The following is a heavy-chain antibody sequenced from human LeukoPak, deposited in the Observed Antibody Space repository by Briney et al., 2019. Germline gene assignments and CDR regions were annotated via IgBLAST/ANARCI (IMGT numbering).Heavy chain of an antibody. CDR3: ARDCYDSSGYYYTDY. J-gene: IGHJ4*02. Sequence: GGSLRLSCAASGFTFSSYGMHWVRQAPGKGLEWVAVIWYDGSNKYYADSVKGRFTISRDNSKNTLYLQMNSLRAEDTAVYYCARDCYDSSGYYYTDYWGQGTLVTVSS. V-gene: IGHV3-33*01. D-gene: IGHD3-22*01. CDR2: IWYDGSNK. CDR1: GFTFSSYG.